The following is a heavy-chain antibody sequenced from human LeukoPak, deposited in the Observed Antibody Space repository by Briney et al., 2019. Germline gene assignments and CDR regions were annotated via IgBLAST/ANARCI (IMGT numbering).Heavy chain of an antibody. CDR3: AREGGSGSYSSYFDY. J-gene: IGHJ4*02. D-gene: IGHD1-26*01. CDR1: GFTFSSYA. CDR2: ISYDGSNK. Sequence: GRSLRLSCAASGFTFSSYAMRWVRQAPGKGLEWVAVISYDGSNKYYADSVKGRFTISRDNSKNTLYLQMNSLRAEDTAVYYCAREGGSGSYSSYFDYWGQGTLVTVSS. V-gene: IGHV3-30-3*01.